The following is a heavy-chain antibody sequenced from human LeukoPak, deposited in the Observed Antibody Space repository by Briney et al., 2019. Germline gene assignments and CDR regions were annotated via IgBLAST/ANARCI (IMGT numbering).Heavy chain of an antibody. CDR1: GLTVSSNY. CDR2: IYSGGST. V-gene: IGHV3-66*02. D-gene: IGHD1-14*01. Sequence: PGASLRLSCAASGLTVSSNYMSWVRQAPGEGLEWVSVIYSGGSTYYADSVKGRFTISRDNSKNTLYLQMNSLRAEDTAVYYCARGTGGLNYYYYYYMDVWGKGTTVTVSS. J-gene: IGHJ6*03. CDR3: ARGTGGLNYYYYYYMDV.